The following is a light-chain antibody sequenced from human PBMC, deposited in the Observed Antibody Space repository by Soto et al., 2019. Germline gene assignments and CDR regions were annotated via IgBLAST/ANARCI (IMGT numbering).Light chain of an antibody. Sequence: EIVLTQSPGTLSLSPGERATLSCRASQSVSSSYLACYQQKPGQAPRLLIYGASSRATGIPDRFSGSGSGTDFTRTISRLEPEDFAVYYCQQYGSSPQTFGQGTKVEIK. J-gene: IGKJ1*01. CDR2: GAS. CDR1: QSVSSSY. V-gene: IGKV3-20*01. CDR3: QQYGSSPQT.